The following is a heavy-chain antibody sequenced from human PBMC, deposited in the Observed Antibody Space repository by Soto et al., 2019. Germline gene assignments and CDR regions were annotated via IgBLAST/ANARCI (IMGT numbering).Heavy chain of an antibody. CDR1: GYSFTSYW. V-gene: IGHV5-10-1*01. CDR3: ARHVVNSSGWYDDY. CDR2: IGPSDSYT. D-gene: IGHD6-19*01. J-gene: IGHJ4*02. Sequence: GESLKISCKGSGYSFTSYWISWVRQMPGKGLEWMGRIGPSDSYTNYSPSFQGHVTISTDKSISTAYLQWSSLKASDTAMYYCARHVVNSSGWYDDYWGQGTLVTVSS.